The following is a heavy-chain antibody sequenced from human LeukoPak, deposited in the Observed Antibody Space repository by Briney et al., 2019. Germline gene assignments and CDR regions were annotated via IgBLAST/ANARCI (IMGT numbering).Heavy chain of an antibody. Sequence: NPSETLSLTCTVSGGSISSYYWTWMRQPPGKGLEWIGYIDYSGTTNYNPSLKSRVTISVDTSKNQFSLKLSSVTAADTAVYYCARDLGGERTAEFGGQGTLVTVSS. CDR1: GGSISSYY. J-gene: IGHJ4*02. CDR3: ARDLGGERTAEF. D-gene: IGHD2-21*01. V-gene: IGHV4-59*01. CDR2: IDYSGTT.